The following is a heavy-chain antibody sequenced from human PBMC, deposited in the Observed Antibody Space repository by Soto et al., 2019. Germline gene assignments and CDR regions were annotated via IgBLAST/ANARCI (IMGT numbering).Heavy chain of an antibody. CDR3: ARVASGSYPKINWFDP. V-gene: IGHV4-31*03. J-gene: IGHJ5*02. D-gene: IGHD1-26*01. Sequence: PSETLSLTCTVSGGSISSGGYYWSWIRQHPGKGLEWIGYIYYSGSTYYNPSLKSRVTISVDTSKNQFSLKLSSVTAADTAVYYCARVASGSYPKINWFDPWGQGTLVTVSS. CDR1: GGSISSGGYY. CDR2: IYYSGST.